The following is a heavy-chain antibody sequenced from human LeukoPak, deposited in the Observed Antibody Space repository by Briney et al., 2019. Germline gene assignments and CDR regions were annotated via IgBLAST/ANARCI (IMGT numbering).Heavy chain of an antibody. CDR2: IYYSGST. Sequence: PSETLCLACTVSGGTIRSYDWTWIRQPPGKGLEWIGYIYYSGSTNYNPSLKSRVTISVDTSKIQFSLKLSSVTAADTAVYYCARVNYYHSSGNFCYWGPGTLVTVSS. CDR1: GGTIRSYD. V-gene: IGHV4-59*01. CDR3: ARVNYYHSSGNFCY. J-gene: IGHJ4*02. D-gene: IGHD3-22*01.